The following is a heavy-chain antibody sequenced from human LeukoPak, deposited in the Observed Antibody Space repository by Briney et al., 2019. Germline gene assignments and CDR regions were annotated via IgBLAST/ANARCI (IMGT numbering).Heavy chain of an antibody. CDR2: ISYDGSNK. V-gene: IGHV3-30*03. J-gene: IGHJ4*02. CDR1: GFTFNSYG. D-gene: IGHD6-19*01. Sequence: GGSLRLSCAASGFTFNSYGMHWVRQAPGKGLEGVAVISYDGSNKYYTDSVKGRFTISRDNSKNTLYLQMNSLRAEDTAVYYCARETPDSSGWDWGQGTLVTVSS. CDR3: ARETPDSSGWD.